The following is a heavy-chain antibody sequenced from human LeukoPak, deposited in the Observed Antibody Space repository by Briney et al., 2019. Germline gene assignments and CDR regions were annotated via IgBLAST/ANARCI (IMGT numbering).Heavy chain of an antibody. CDR1: GFTVSSNY. D-gene: IGHD6-19*01. CDR3: ARLSGWSFFLDY. CDR2: IYSGGST. Sequence: GGSLRLSCAASGFTVSSNYMSWVRQAPEKGLEWVSVIYSGGSTYYADSVKGRFTISRDNSKNTLYLQMNSLRAEDTAVYYCARLSGWSFFLDYWGQGTLVTVSS. J-gene: IGHJ4*02. V-gene: IGHV3-53*01.